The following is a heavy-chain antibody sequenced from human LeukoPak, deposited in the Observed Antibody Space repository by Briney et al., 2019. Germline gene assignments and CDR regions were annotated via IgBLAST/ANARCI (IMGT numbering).Heavy chain of an antibody. J-gene: IGHJ6*03. CDR1: GGTFSSYV. CDR2: IVPIFGTA. Sequence: SVKVSCKTSGGTFSSYVISWVRQAPGQGLEWMGGIVPIFGTANYAQKFRGRVTITTDGSTSTAYMELSSLRSEDTAVYYCASAKAAAGTVDYYYYMDVWGKGTTVTVSS. CDR3: ASAKAAAGTVDYYYYMDV. V-gene: IGHV1-69*05. D-gene: IGHD6-13*01.